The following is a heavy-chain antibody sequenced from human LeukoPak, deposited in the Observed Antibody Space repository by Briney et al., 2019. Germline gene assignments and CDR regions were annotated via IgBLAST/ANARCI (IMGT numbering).Heavy chain of an antibody. J-gene: IGHJ3*02. Sequence: PSETLSLTCTVSGGSISSGGYYWSWIRQHPAKGLEWIGYIYYSGSTYYNPSLKSRVTISVDTSKNQFSLKLSSVTAADTAVYYCARSRGGSTDAFDIWGQGTMVTVSS. CDR2: IYYSGST. CDR1: GGSISSGGYY. D-gene: IGHD2-15*01. CDR3: ARSRGGSTDAFDI. V-gene: IGHV4-31*03.